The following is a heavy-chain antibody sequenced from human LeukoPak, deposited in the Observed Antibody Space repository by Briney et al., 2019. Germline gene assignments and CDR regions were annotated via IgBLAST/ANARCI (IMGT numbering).Heavy chain of an antibody. J-gene: IGHJ4*01. D-gene: IGHD2-21*02. Sequence: GGSLRLSCAASGFTFISYGMPWVRQAPGKGLVWVSRINTDGSSTSYADSVKGRFTVSRDNAKNTVYLQVNSLRAEDTAVYFCTRELPREVTLDYWGQGTLVTVSS. CDR3: TRELPREVTLDY. V-gene: IGHV3-74*01. CDR1: GFTFISYG. CDR2: INTDGSST.